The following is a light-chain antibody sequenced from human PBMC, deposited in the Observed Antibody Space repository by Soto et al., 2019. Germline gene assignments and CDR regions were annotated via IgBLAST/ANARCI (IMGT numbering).Light chain of an antibody. CDR2: DAS. CDR1: QSFSSY. Sequence: EIVLTQSPATLSLSPGERATLSCRASQSFSSYLAWYQQKPGQAPRLLIYDASKRATGIPARFSGRGSGTDFTLTISSLEPEDFAFYSCQQRSNWPPVITFGQGTRLEIK. CDR3: QQRSNWPPVIT. V-gene: IGKV3-11*01. J-gene: IGKJ5*01.